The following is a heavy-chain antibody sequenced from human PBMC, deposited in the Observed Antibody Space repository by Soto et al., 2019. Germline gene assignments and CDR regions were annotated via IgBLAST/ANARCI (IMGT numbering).Heavy chain of an antibody. V-gene: IGHV3-21*01. Sequence: LRLSCAASGFTFSSYSMNWVRQAPGKGLEWVSSISSSSSYIYYADSVKGRFTISRDNAKNSLYLQMNSLRAEDTAVYYCARDNSNYDFYYYGMDVWGQGTTVTVSS. CDR2: ISSSSSYI. J-gene: IGHJ6*02. CDR3: ARDNSNYDFYYYGMDV. D-gene: IGHD5-12*01. CDR1: GFTFSSYS.